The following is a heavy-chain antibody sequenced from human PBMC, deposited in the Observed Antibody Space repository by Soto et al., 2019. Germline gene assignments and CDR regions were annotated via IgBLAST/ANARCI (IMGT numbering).Heavy chain of an antibody. CDR3: AREFTYYVRSDSYLDY. Sequence: QTLSLTCAISGDSISVNPAAWNLIRQSPSRGLEWLGRTYYRCRWYNDYAVSVKSRITVTPGTSKNQFSLHLHSVTPEDTAVYYCAREFTYYVRSDSYLDYWGQGALVTVSS. CDR1: GDSISVNPAA. V-gene: IGHV6-1*01. D-gene: IGHD3-16*01. CDR2: TYYRCRWYN. J-gene: IGHJ4*02.